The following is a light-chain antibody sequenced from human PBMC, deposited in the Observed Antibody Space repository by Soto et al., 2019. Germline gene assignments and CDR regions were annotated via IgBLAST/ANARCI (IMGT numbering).Light chain of an antibody. CDR2: GTS. Sequence: EIVMTQSPATLSVSPGDRATLSCRASQSVSSNLAWYQQKPGQAPRLLISGTSTRATGIPARFSGSWSGAEFTIAISSLQSEDFAVYYCHQYNNWPLTFGQGTKVEIK. V-gene: IGKV3-15*01. CDR1: QSVSSN. CDR3: HQYNNWPLT. J-gene: IGKJ1*01.